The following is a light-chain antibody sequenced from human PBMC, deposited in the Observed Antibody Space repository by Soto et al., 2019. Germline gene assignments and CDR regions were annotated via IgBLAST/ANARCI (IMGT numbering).Light chain of an antibody. CDR2: DAS. V-gene: IGKV3-15*01. CDR3: QQYKWPQLN. Sequence: EIVMTQSPATLSMSPGERVTLSCKASQSVSSNLAWYQQKPGQAPRLLIYDASTRATGIPGTFSGSGSGTEFTLTISSLQFEDVAVYYCQQYKWPQLNFGGGTKVEI. J-gene: IGKJ4*01. CDR1: QSVSSN.